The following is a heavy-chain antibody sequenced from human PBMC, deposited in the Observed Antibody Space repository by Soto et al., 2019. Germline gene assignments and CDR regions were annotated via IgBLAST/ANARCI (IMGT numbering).Heavy chain of an antibody. V-gene: IGHV4-31*03. CDR2: IYYSGST. J-gene: IGHJ4*02. D-gene: IGHD5-12*01. CDR1: GDSISSGGYY. Sequence: SETLSLTCTVSGDSISSGGYYWSWIRQHPGKGLEWIGYIYYSGSTYYNPSLKSRVTISVDTSKNQFSLKLSSVTAADTAVYYCARDNFSRSGYDTFDYWGQGTLVTVSS. CDR3: ARDNFSRSGYDTFDY.